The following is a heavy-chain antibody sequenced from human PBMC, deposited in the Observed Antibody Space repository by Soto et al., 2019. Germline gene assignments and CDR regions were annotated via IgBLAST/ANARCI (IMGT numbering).Heavy chain of an antibody. J-gene: IGHJ5*02. CDR3: ARGVGSGTYYNQYNWFDP. CDR2: IYYSENT. V-gene: IGHV4-59*01. D-gene: IGHD3-10*01. CDR1: GDSISSFY. Sequence: LETLSLTCTVSGDSISSFYWSWIRQPPGKGLEWIGHIYYSENTNYNPSLKSRVTMSVDTSKNHFSLKLSSVTAADTAVYYCARGVGSGTYYNQYNWFDPCGQGTLVTVSS.